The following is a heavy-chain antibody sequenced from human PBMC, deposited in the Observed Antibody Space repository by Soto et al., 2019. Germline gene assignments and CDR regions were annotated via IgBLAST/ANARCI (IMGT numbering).Heavy chain of an antibody. D-gene: IGHD3-16*01. CDR3: ARGGGTTLAPLP. CDR2: INPNSGAT. Sequence: AASVKVSCKASGYTFTGYFMHWVRQAPGEGLEWMGWINPNSGATKYAPKFQGRVTMTRDTSNRTAYLELSRLTSDDTAIYYCARGGGTTLAPLPWGQGTPVTVSS. V-gene: IGHV1-2*02. J-gene: IGHJ5*02. CDR1: GYTFTGYF.